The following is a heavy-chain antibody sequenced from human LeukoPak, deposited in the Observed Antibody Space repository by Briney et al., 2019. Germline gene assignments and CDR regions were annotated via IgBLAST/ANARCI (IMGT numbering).Heavy chain of an antibody. Sequence: SETLSLTCTVSSGFFSRNGYYWGWIRLPPGKGLEWIGSILYSGTTYNNPSLKSRVTMSVDTSKNQFSLRLNSVTAADTAVYYCARHVGGGYWYFDYWGRGTRVTVSS. D-gene: IGHD2-15*01. V-gene: IGHV4-39*01. CDR1: SGFFSRNGYY. CDR3: ARHVGGGYWYFDY. CDR2: ILYSGTT. J-gene: IGHJ2*01.